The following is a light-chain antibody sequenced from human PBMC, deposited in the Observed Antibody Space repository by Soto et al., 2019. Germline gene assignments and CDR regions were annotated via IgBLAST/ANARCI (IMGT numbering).Light chain of an antibody. CDR3: QQYNNWPWT. CDR1: QSVRTK. J-gene: IGKJ1*01. Sequence: VMTQSPATLSVSPGESVTLSCRASQSVRTKLAWYPQKPCHAPKLLIYGASSRASGIPARFSGSWSGTEFTLTISSLQSEDFAIYYCQQYNNWPWTFGQGTRWTS. CDR2: GAS. V-gene: IGKV3-15*01.